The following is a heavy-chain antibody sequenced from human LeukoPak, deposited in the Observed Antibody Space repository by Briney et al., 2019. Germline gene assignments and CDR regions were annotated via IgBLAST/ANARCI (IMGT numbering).Heavy chain of an antibody. V-gene: IGHV1-24*01. Sequence: ASVKVSCKVSGYTLTELSMHWVRQAPGKGLEGMGGFDPEDGETIYAQKFQGRVTMTEDTSTDTAYMELSSLRSEDTAVYYCATGSGIAVSLRSYWFDPWGQGTLVTVSS. J-gene: IGHJ5*02. CDR1: GYTLTELS. CDR3: ATGSGIAVSLRSYWFDP. D-gene: IGHD6-19*01. CDR2: FDPEDGET.